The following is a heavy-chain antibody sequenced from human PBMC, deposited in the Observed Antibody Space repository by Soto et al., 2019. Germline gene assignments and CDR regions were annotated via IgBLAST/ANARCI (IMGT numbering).Heavy chain of an antibody. CDR2: IYYSGSI. J-gene: IGHJ5*02. Sequence: WIRQPPGKGLEWIGSIYYSGSIYYNPSLKSRVTISVDTSKNQFSLKLSSVTAAETAVYYCARQSSGWYNWFDPWGQGTLVTVSS. CDR3: ARQSSGWYNWFDP. D-gene: IGHD6-19*01. V-gene: IGHV4-39*01.